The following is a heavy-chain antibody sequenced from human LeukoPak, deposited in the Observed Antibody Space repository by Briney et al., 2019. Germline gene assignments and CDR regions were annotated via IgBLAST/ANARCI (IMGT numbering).Heavy chain of an antibody. CDR2: ISWNSGSI. J-gene: IGHJ4*02. CDR3: ARGNYYYDSSGYYRFDY. Sequence: PGGSLRLSCAASGFTFDDYAMHWVRQAPGKGLEWVSGISWNSGSIGYADSVKGRFTISRDNAKNSLYLQMNSLRAEDMALYYCARGNYYYDSSGYYRFDYWGQGTLVTVSS. CDR1: GFTFDDYA. D-gene: IGHD3-22*01. V-gene: IGHV3-9*03.